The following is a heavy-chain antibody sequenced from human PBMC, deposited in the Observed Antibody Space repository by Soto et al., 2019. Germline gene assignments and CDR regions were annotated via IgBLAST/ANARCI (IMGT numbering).Heavy chain of an antibody. J-gene: IGHJ4*02. V-gene: IGHV4-39*01. Sequence: PSETLSLTYTVSGGSISSSSYYWGRIRQPPGKGLEWIGSIYYSGSTYYNPSLKSRVTISVDTSKNQFSLKLSSVTAADTAVYYCARTYCSGGSCYSDYWGQGTLVTVSS. D-gene: IGHD2-15*01. CDR1: GGSISSSSYY. CDR3: ARTYCSGGSCYSDY. CDR2: IYYSGST.